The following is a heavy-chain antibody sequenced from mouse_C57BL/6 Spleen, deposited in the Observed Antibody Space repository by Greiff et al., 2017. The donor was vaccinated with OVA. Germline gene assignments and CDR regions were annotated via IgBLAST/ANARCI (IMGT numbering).Heavy chain of an antibody. D-gene: IGHD2-3*01. J-gene: IGHJ1*03. CDR3: ARADDGYYGWYFDV. CDR2: ISDGGSYT. Sequence: EVQVVESGGGLVKPGGSLKLSCAASGFTFSSYAMSWVRQTPEKRLEWVATISDGGSYTYYPDNVKGRFTISRDNAKNNLYLQMSHLKSEDTAMYYCARADDGYYGWYFDVWGTGTTVTVSS. CDR1: GFTFSSYA. V-gene: IGHV5-4*01.